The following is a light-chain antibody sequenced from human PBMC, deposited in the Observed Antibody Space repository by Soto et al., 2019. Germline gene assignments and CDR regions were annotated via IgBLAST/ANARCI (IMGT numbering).Light chain of an antibody. CDR1: TSDVGGYNY. V-gene: IGLV2-14*01. J-gene: IGLJ1*01. Sequence: QSALTQPASVSGSPGQSITISCTGTTSDVGGYNYVSWYQQHPGKVPKLLIHEVSNRPSGVSNRFSGSKSGNTASLTISGLQAEDAADYYCLSKASSITYVFGRESK. CDR3: LSKASSITYV. CDR2: EVS.